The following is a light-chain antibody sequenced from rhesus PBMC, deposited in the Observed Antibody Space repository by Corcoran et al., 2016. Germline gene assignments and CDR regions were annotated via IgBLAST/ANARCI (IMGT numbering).Light chain of an antibody. V-gene: IGKV1-74*01. CDR2: KAS. CDR1: ENVNNY. J-gene: IGKJ1*01. Sequence: DIQMTQSPSSLSASVGDRVTITFRATENVNNYLNWYQQKQGKAPNLLIVKASTLQSGVPSRFSGSGSWADYTFTISGLEPEDVATYYCHHNYGNPPWTFGQGTKVEIK. CDR3: HHNYGNPPWT.